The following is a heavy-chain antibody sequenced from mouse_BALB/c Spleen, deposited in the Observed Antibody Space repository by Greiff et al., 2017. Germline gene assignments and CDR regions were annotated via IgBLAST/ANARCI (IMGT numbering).Heavy chain of an antibody. CDR3: AREVRRGNNAMDD. V-gene: IGHV1-54*03. CDR1: GYAFTNYL. Sequence: QVQLQQSGAELVRPGTSVKVSCKASGYAFTNYLIEWVKQRPGQGLEWIGVINPGSGGTNYNEKFKGKATLTADNSSSTAYMQLSSLTSDDSAVYFCAREVRRGNNAMDDWGQGTSVTVSS. J-gene: IGHJ4*01. D-gene: IGHD2-14*01. CDR2: INPGSGGT.